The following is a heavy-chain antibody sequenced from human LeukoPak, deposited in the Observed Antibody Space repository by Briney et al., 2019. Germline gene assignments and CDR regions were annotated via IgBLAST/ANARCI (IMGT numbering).Heavy chain of an antibody. CDR1: GGSFSGYY. CDR3: AREDPTRSWSRPPQKGSDAFDI. D-gene: IGHD2-15*01. CDR2: INHSGST. V-gene: IGHV4-34*01. Sequence: SETLSLTCAVYGGSFSGYYWSWIRQPPGKGLEWIGEINHSGSTNYNPSLKSRVTISVDTSKNQFSLKLSSVTAADTALYYCAREDPTRSWSRPPQKGSDAFDIWGPGTMVTVSS. J-gene: IGHJ3*02.